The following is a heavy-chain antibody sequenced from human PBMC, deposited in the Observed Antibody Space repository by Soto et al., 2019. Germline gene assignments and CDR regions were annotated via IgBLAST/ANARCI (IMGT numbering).Heavy chain of an antibody. Sequence: GASVKVSCKAAGGTFSSYAISWVRQAPGQGLEWMEGIIPIFGTANYAQKSQGRVTITADESTSTAYMELSSLRSEDTAVYYCARAVARGVKTIYYYYAMYVWGQGTTVTVSS. J-gene: IGHJ6*02. D-gene: IGHD3-10*01. CDR3: ARAVARGVKTIYYYYAMYV. CDR2: IIPIFGTA. V-gene: IGHV1-69*13. CDR1: GGTFSSYA.